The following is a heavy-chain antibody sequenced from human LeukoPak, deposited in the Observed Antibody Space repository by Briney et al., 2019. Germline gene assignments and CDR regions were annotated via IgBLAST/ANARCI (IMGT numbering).Heavy chain of an antibody. V-gene: IGHV4-34*01. CDR2: INHSGST. Sequence: SETLSLTCAVYGGSFSGYYWSWIRQPPGKGLEWIGEINHSGSTNYSPSLKSRVTISVDTSKNQFSLKLSSVTAADTAVYYCARGFPPNHYQGGTWSDPWGQEPWSPSPQ. J-gene: IGHJ5*02. D-gene: IGHD1-14*01. CDR3: ARGFPPNHYQGGTWSDP. CDR1: GGSFSGYY.